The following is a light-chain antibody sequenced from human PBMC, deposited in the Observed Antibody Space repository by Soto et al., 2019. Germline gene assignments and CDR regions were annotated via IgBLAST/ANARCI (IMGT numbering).Light chain of an antibody. J-gene: IGKJ3*01. Sequence: EIVLSQSPATLPLSPGVRASLSCRASQRDNSDLAWYQQKPGQAAMLLIYDASNRVTGILARFSGSGSGPHFTHTISSLEPADFAVYYCEQRSNWHTFCSGIKVPIK. CDR2: DAS. CDR1: QRDNSD. CDR3: EQRSNWHT. V-gene: IGKV3-11*01.